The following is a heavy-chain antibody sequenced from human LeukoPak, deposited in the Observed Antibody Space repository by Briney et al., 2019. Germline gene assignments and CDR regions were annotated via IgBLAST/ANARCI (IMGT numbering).Heavy chain of an antibody. CDR1: GGSFSGYY. V-gene: IGHV4-34*01. J-gene: IGHJ4*02. CDR2: INHSGST. D-gene: IGHD6-13*01. CDR3: ARGDGSSWWGLDY. Sequence: SETLSLTCAVYGGSFSGYYWSWIRQPPGKGLDWIGEINHSGSTNYNPSLKSRVTISVDTSKNQFSLKPSSVTAADTAVYYCARGDGSSWWGLDYWGQGTLVTVSS.